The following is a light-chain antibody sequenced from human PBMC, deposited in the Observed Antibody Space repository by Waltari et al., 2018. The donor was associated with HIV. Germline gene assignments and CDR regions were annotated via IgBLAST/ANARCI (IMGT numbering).Light chain of an antibody. CDR3: ASFTGDNTVM. CDR1: DTAFSLYTF. CDR2: DVD. V-gene: IGLV2-14*03. J-gene: IGLJ3*02. Sequence: AVPQPASVSGLPGQSTTISCTGDDTAFSLYTFVSLYQQHSGKPPRLILYDVDSRASGVSDRFSGSMSGNTASLTISGLRAEDEGHYYCASFTGDNTVMFGGGTEVTVL.